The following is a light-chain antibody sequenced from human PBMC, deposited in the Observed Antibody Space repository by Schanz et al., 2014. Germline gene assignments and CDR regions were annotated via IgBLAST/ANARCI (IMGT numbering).Light chain of an antibody. Sequence: QSALTQPPSASGSPGQSVTISCTGTSSDIGGYNYVSWYQQHPGKAPKILIYEVSKRPSGVPDRFSGSKSGNTASLTVSGLQADDEADYYCTSYAGSNTFVFGGGTKLTVL. J-gene: IGLJ2*01. V-gene: IGLV2-8*01. CDR1: SSDIGGYNY. CDR2: EVS. CDR3: TSYAGSNTFV.